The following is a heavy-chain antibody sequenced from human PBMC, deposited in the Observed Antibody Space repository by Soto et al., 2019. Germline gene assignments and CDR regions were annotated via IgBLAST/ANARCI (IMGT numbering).Heavy chain of an antibody. J-gene: IGHJ4*02. D-gene: IGHD1-26*01. CDR2: ISSSSSYI. Sequence: GGSLRLSCAASGFTFSSYSMNWVRQAPGKGLEWVSSISSSSSYIYYADSVKGRFTISRDNAKNSLYLQMNSLRAEDTAVYYCARDSTLYSGNENGYFDYWGQGTLVTVSS. CDR1: GFTFSSYS. V-gene: IGHV3-21*01. CDR3: ARDSTLYSGNENGYFDY.